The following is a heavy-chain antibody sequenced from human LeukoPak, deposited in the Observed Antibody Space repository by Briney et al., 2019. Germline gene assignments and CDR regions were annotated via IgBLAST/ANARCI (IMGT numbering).Heavy chain of an antibody. CDR2: ISSSSSYI. V-gene: IGHV3-21*01. Sequence: GGSLRLSCAASGFTFSSYSMNWVRQAPGKGLEWVSSISSSSSYIYCADSVKGRFTISRDNAKNSLYLQMNSLRAEDTAVYYCARDPTTVVTYYFDYWGQGTLVTVSS. CDR3: ARDPTTVVTYYFDY. CDR1: GFTFSSYS. J-gene: IGHJ4*02. D-gene: IGHD4-23*01.